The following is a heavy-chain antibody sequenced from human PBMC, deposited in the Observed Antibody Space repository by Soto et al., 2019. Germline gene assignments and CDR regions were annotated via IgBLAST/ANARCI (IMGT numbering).Heavy chain of an antibody. V-gene: IGHV3-23*01. D-gene: IGHD3-10*01. Sequence: WGSLRLSCVASGFICDAYAMSGVRLAPGTGLEGVSGISGSGGTTYYADPVKGRLTGSRDTSTNRLKLLPHTLRHHDTAVYYCPEGRGRFKSCVQKTFDSRAQATMVNVSS. CDR2: ISGSGGTT. J-gene: IGHJ4*02. CDR3: PEGRGRFKSCVQKTFDS. CDR1: GFICDAYA.